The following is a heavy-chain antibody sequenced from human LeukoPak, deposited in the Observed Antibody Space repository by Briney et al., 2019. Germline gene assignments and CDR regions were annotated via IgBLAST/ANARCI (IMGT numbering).Heavy chain of an antibody. CDR2: IYYSGST. Sequence: SETLSLTCTVSGGSISSSSYYWGWIRQPPGKGLEWIGSIYYSGSTYYNPSLKSRVTISVDTSKNQFSLKLSSVTAAGTAVYYCARRRGTGDPYFDYWGQGTLVTVSS. V-gene: IGHV4-39*01. D-gene: IGHD7-27*01. CDR1: GGSISSSSYY. CDR3: ARRRGTGDPYFDY. J-gene: IGHJ4*02.